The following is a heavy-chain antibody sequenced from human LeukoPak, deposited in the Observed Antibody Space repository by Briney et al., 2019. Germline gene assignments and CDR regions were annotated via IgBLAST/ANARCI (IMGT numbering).Heavy chain of an antibody. V-gene: IGHV3-11*01. Sequence: PGGSLRLSCAASGFTFSDYYMSWIRQAPGKGLEWVSYISSSGSTIYYADSVKGRFTISRDNAKNSLYLQMNSLRAEDTAVYYCAREGGKESYYYDSSGYYYYFDYWGQGTLVTVSS. CDR2: ISSSGSTI. CDR3: AREGGKESYYYDSSGYYYYFDY. CDR1: GFTFSDYY. J-gene: IGHJ4*02. D-gene: IGHD3-22*01.